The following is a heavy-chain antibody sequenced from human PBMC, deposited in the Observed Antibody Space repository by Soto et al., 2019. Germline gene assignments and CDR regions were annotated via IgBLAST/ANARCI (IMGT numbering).Heavy chain of an antibody. CDR2: IYYSGST. V-gene: IGHV4-30-4*01. Sequence: SETLSLTCTVSGGSISSGDYYWSWIRQPPGKGLEWIGYIYYSGSTYYNPSLKSRVTISVDTSKNQFSLKLSSVTAADTAVYYCARVAKIYYDFWSDPETNWFDPWGQGTLVTVPQ. J-gene: IGHJ5*02. D-gene: IGHD3-3*01. CDR1: GGSISSGDYY. CDR3: ARVAKIYYDFWSDPETNWFDP.